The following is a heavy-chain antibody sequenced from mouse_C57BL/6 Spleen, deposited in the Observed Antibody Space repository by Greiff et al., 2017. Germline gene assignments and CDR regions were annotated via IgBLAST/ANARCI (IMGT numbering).Heavy chain of an antibody. D-gene: IGHD2-4*01. Sequence: EVKLVESGGGLVQPGGSLKLSCAASGFTFSDYYMYWVRQTPEKRLEWVAYISNGGGSNYYPDTVKGRFTISRDNAKNTLYLQMSRLKSEDTAMYYCARKEGHDYEGYAMDYWGQGTSVTVSS. CDR3: ARKEGHDYEGYAMDY. J-gene: IGHJ4*01. V-gene: IGHV5-12*01. CDR1: GFTFSDYY. CDR2: ISNGGGSN.